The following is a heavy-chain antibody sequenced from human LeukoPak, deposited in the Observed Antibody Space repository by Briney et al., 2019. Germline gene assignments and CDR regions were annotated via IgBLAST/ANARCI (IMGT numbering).Heavy chain of an antibody. CDR2: IYTSGTT. CDR1: GGSISSSSYY. CDR3: ARYSLYDSSGQVDY. D-gene: IGHD3-22*01. V-gene: IGHV4-61*02. Sequence: PSETLSLTCTVSGGSISSSSYYWSWIRQSAGKGLEWIGLIYTSGTTNYNPSLKSRVTISVDKSKNQFSLKLSSVTAADTAVYYCARYSLYDSSGQVDYWGQGTLVTVSS. J-gene: IGHJ4*02.